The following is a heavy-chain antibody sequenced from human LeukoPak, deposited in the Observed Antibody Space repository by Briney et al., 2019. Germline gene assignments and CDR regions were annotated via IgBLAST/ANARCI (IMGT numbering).Heavy chain of an antibody. CDR3: ARENRGGDLDGSLFDY. CDR1: GGTFSSYA. Sequence: GASVKVSCKASGGTFSSYAISWVQQAPGQGLEWMGRIIPILGIANYAQKFQGRVTITADKSTSTAYMELSSLRSEDTAVYYCARENRGGDLDGSLFDYWGQGTLVTVSS. J-gene: IGHJ4*02. CDR2: IIPILGIA. V-gene: IGHV1-69*04. D-gene: IGHD2-21*02.